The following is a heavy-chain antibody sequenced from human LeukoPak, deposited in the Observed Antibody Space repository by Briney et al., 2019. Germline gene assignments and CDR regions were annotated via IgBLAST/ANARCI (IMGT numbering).Heavy chain of an antibody. CDR1: GXTFSNYE. CDR3: ARDRRDAYSQNFDY. CDR2: IGTSGSTI. D-gene: IGHD5-24*01. J-gene: IGHJ4*02. Sequence: GGSLRLSCAASGXTFSNYEMNWVRQAPGKGLEWVSYIGTSGSTIYYADSVKGRFTISRDNAKNSLYLQMHSLRAEDTAVYYCARDRRDAYSQNFDYWGQGTLVTVSS. V-gene: IGHV3-48*03.